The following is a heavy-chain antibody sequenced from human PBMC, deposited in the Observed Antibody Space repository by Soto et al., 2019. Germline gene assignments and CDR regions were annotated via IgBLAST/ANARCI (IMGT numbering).Heavy chain of an antibody. CDR2: INAGNGNT. D-gene: IGHD6-19*01. Sequence: GPVKVSCKASGYTFTSYAMHWVRQAPGQRLEWMGWINAGNGNTKYSQKFQGRVTITRDTSASTAYMELSSLRSEDTAVYYCARDERKYSSGWYYIGYYYYGMDVWGQGTTVTVSS. CDR1: GYTFTSYA. V-gene: IGHV1-3*01. J-gene: IGHJ6*02. CDR3: ARDERKYSSGWYYIGYYYYGMDV.